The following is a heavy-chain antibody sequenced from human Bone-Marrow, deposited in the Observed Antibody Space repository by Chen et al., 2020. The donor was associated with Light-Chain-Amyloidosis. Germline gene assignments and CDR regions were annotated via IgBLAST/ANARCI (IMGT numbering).Heavy chain of an antibody. CDR1: GFTFSSYG. CDR2: ISYDGSNK. D-gene: IGHD2-2*01. CDR3: AKGTTFDY. V-gene: IGHV3-30*18. J-gene: IGHJ4*02. Sequence: HVQLVESGGGVVQPGRSLRLSCAASGFTFSSYGMHWVRQAPGKGLEWVAVISYDGSNKYYADSVKGRFTISRDNSKNTLYLQMNSLRAEDTAVYYCAKGTTFDYWGQGTLVTVSS.